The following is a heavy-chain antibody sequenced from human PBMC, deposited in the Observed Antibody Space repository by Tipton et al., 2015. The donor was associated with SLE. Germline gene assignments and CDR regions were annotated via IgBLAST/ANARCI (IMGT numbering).Heavy chain of an antibody. CDR3: ARSPYSNYDRYYYGMDV. CDR1: GGSISSYY. CDR2: IYYSGST. Sequence: TLSLTCTVSGGSISSYYWSWIRQPPGKGLEWIGYIYYSGSTNYNPSLKSRVTISVDTSKNQFSLKLSSVTAADTAVYYCARSPYSNYDRYYYGMDVWGQGTTVTVSS. D-gene: IGHD4-11*01. J-gene: IGHJ6*02. V-gene: IGHV4-59*07.